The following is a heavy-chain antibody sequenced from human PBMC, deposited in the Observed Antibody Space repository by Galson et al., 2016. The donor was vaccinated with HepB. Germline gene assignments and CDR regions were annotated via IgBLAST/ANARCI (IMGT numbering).Heavy chain of an antibody. Sequence: SLRLSCAASGFTLSNYGMHWVRQAPGKGLEWVAVIWFDATNKYYTEAVKGRFTISRDTSKNTLYLQMNSLRVGDTAVYYCARGSSSGWYNLPMLDYWGQGALVTVSS. V-gene: IGHV3-33*01. J-gene: IGHJ4*02. D-gene: IGHD6-19*01. CDR3: ARGSSSGWYNLPMLDY. CDR1: GFTLSNYG. CDR2: IWFDATNK.